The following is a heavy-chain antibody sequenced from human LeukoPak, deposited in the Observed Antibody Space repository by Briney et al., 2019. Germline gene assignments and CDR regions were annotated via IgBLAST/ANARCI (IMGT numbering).Heavy chain of an antibody. D-gene: IGHD2-2*01. CDR1: GCSISGYY. CDR2: IYYSGST. J-gene: IGHJ4*02. CDR3: ARGGPRYCSSTSCYPPRY. Sequence: ADTLAIPCSGSGCSISGYYWSWIGPPPGKRLEWIGYIYYSGSTNYNPSLKSRVTISVDTSKNQFSLKLSSVTAADTAVYYCARGGPRYCSSTSCYPPRYWGQGTLVTVSS. V-gene: IGHV4-59*01.